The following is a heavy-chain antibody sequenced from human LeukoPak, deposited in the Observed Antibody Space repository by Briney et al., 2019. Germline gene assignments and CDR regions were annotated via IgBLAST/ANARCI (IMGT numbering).Heavy chain of an antibody. D-gene: IGHD2-2*01. V-gene: IGHV1-69*13. CDR3: AIPLGYCSSTSCYFDGLRFLEWNY. Sequence: ASVKVSCKASGGTFSSYAISWVRQARGQGLEWMGGIIPIFGTANYAQKFQGRVTITADESTSTAYMELSSLRSEDTAVYYCAIPLGYCSSTSCYFDGLRFLEWNYWGQGTLVTVSS. CDR2: IIPIFGTA. CDR1: GGTFSSYA. J-gene: IGHJ4*02.